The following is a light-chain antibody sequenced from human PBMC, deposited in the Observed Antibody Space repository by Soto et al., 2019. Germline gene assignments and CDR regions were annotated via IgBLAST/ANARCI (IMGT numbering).Light chain of an antibody. J-gene: IGKJ2*01. CDR2: KAS. V-gene: IGKV1-5*03. Sequence: DIQMTQSPSTLSASVGDRVTITCRASQSISSWLAWYQQKPGKAPKLLIYKASSLESGVPSRFSGSGSGTEFTLTISSLQPDDFATYYCQQYNSYPEYTFGQGTKVDIK. CDR1: QSISSW. CDR3: QQYNSYPEYT.